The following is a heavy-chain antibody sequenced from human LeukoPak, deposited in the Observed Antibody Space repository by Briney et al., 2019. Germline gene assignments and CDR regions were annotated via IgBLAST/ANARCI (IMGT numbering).Heavy chain of an antibody. V-gene: IGHV3-21*01. Sequence: PGGSLRFSCAASGFTFSSYSMNWVRQAPGKGLEWVSSISSSSYIYYADSVKGRFTISRDNAKNSLYLQMNSLRAEDTAVYYCARERYHYGMDVWAKGPRSPSP. CDR2: ISSSSYI. J-gene: IGHJ6*02. CDR3: ARERYHYGMDV. CDR1: GFTFSSYS.